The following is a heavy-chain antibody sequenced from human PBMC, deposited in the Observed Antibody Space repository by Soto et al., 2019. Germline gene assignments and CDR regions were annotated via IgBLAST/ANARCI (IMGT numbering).Heavy chain of an antibody. CDR3: ARGTALIFGNFDY. Sequence: QVQLQQWGAGLLKPSETLSLTCAVYGGSFSGYYWSWIRQPPGKGLEWIGEINHSESTKYNPSLKSRVTISVDTSKNQFSLKPSSVTAADTAVYYCARGTALIFGNFDYWGQGTLVTVSS. J-gene: IGHJ4*02. CDR2: INHSEST. CDR1: GGSFSGYY. D-gene: IGHD3-3*01. V-gene: IGHV4-34*01.